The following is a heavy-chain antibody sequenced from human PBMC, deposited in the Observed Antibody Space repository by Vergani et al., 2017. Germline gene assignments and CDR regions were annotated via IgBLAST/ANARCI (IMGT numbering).Heavy chain of an antibody. CDR1: GYTFTSYA. CDR3: ARGMGDQLDDYYYYGMDV. J-gene: IGHJ6*02. D-gene: IGHD2-21*02. V-gene: IGHV1-3*04. Sequence: QVQLVQSGAEVKKPGASVKVSCKASGYTFTSYAMHWVRQAPGQRLEWMGWINTGNGNTNYSQKLQGIVTITSDTSASTAYMELSRLRSEDTAVYYCARGMGDQLDDYYYYGMDVWCQGTTVTVSS. CDR2: INTGNGNT.